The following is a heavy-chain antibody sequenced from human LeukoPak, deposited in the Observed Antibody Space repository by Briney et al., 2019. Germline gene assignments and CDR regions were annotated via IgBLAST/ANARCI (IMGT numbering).Heavy chain of an antibody. J-gene: IGHJ4*02. D-gene: IGHD2-8*01. Sequence: GGSLRLSCAASGFTFSSYAMSWVRQAPGKGLEWVSTISGSGGSTYYADSVKGRFTISRDNSKNTLYLQMNGLRAEDTAVYYCAKRQAYGPDYCTYAVCSPFDYWGQGTLVTVSS. V-gene: IGHV3-23*01. CDR3: AKRQAYGPDYCTYAVCSPFDY. CDR2: ISGSGGST. CDR1: GFTFSSYA.